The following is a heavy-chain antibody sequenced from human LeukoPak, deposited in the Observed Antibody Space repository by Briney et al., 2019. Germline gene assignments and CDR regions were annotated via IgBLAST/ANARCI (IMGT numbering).Heavy chain of an antibody. CDR1: GLTVSNYA. V-gene: IGHV3-23*01. CDR2: ISGSGASI. D-gene: IGHD6-19*01. J-gene: IGHJ4*02. Sequence: PTGGSLRPSWATSGLTVSNYAISWVRPAPGDARGWGSTISGSGASIHYADSVKGRFTNCRDNPKKTLYLQMNSLRAEDTAVYYCANPPLTEQWLGYFDYWGQGTLVTVSS. CDR3: ANPPLTEQWLGYFDY.